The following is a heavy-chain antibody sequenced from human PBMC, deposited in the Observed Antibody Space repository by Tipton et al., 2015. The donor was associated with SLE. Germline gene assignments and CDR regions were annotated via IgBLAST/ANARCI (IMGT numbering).Heavy chain of an antibody. D-gene: IGHD6-13*01. V-gene: IGHV3-23*03. Sequence: SLRLSCVTSGFTFGSYVMNWVRQAPGKGLEWVSVIYSDATSTKYADSVKGRFTLSRDNSKNTLYLQMNSLGVEDTAVYYFARDQGTAGIFDCWGQGTLVTVSS. CDR3: ARDQGTAGIFDC. CDR1: GFTFGSYV. CDR2: IYSDATST. J-gene: IGHJ4*01.